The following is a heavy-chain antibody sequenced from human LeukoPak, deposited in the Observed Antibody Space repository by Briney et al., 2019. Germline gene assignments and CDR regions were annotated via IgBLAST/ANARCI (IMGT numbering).Heavy chain of an antibody. CDR3: ARALIAVADPPFDY. J-gene: IGHJ4*02. CDR2: INPNSGGT. D-gene: IGHD6-19*01. Sequence: ASVKDSCKASGYTFTGYYMHWVRQASGQGLEWMGWINPNSGGTNYAQKFQGRVTMTRDTSISTDYMELSRLRSDDTAVYYCARALIAVADPPFDYWGQGTLVTVSS. V-gene: IGHV1-2*02. CDR1: GYTFTGYY.